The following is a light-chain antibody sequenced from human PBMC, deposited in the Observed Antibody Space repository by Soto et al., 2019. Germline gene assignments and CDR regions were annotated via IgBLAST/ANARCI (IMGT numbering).Light chain of an antibody. CDR2: GTF. CDR3: QHLNNYPPFT. V-gene: IGKV1-9*01. CDR1: RDIQTY. J-gene: IGKJ3*01. Sequence: SQLTQSPSSLSASVGDRVSITCRASRDIQTYLAWYQQKRGEAPKLLISGTFTLQSGVPSRFNGSGPGTDFTLTISRLQPEDFATYYCQHLNNYPPFTFGPGTKVDIK.